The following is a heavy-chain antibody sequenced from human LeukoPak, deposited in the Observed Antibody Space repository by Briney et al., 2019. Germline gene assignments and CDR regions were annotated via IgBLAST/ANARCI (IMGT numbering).Heavy chain of an antibody. CDR3: ARFLPDTAGDY. Sequence: ASVKVSCKASGYTFTSYDINWVRQATGQGLEWMGWMNPNSGNAGYAQKFQGRVTITRNTSISTAYMELSSLRSEDTAVYYCARFLPDTAGDYWGQGTLVTVSS. D-gene: IGHD5-18*01. V-gene: IGHV1-8*03. CDR2: MNPNSGNA. J-gene: IGHJ4*02. CDR1: GYTFTSYD.